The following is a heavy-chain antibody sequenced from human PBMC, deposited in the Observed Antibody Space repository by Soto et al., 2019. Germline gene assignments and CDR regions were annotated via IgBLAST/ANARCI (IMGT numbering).Heavy chain of an antibody. CDR3: ARGAPGRDGYNLDFQH. J-gene: IGHJ1*01. CDR1: GFTFSTYA. Sequence: PGGSLRLPCAASGFTFSTYAMNWVRQAPGKGLEWVSSISSTSSFRYYADSVKGRFTISRDNAKNSLYLQMNSLRAQDTAVYYCARGAPGRDGYNLDFQHWGQGTLVTVSS. D-gene: IGHD5-12*01. CDR2: ISSTSSFR. V-gene: IGHV3-21*01.